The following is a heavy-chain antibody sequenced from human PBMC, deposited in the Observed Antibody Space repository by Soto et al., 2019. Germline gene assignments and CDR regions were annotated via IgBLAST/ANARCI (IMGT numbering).Heavy chain of an antibody. D-gene: IGHD3-16*01. CDR1: GGSISSYY. CDR2: IYYSGST. CDR3: ARDLGVALDY. J-gene: IGHJ4*02. Sequence: LETLSLTCTVSGGSISSYYWSWIRQPPGKGLEWIGYIYYSGSTNYNPSLKSRVTISVDTSKNQFSLKLSSVTAADTAVYYCARDLGVALDYWGQGTLVTVSS. V-gene: IGHV4-59*01.